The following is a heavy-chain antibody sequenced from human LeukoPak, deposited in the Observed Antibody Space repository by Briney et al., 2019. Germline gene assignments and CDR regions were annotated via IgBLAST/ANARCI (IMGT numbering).Heavy chain of an antibody. CDR2: ISGSGGTI. D-gene: IGHD3-9*01. Sequence: KAGGSLRLSCAASGFRFSDLYMSWIRQAPGKGLEWLSHISGSGGTIKYTDSVEGRFTTSRDNAQNSLHLQINSLRAEDTAVYYCARDFDLRHNYYRGMDVWGQGTTVTVSS. V-gene: IGHV3-11*01. CDR3: ARDFDLRHNYYRGMDV. J-gene: IGHJ6*02. CDR1: GFRFSDLY.